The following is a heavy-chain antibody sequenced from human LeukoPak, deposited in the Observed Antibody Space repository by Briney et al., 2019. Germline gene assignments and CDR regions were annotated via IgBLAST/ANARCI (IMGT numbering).Heavy chain of an antibody. D-gene: IGHD4-11*01. CDR3: ARDSPYSPHDS. V-gene: IGHV4-34*01. CDR2: INRYGCS. J-gene: IGHJ4*02. Sequence: PSETLSLTCAVYGGSFNTYYLSWVRQPPGKGLEWIGQINRYGCSNYNPYLMSRVARSLVTTKNQFPLMVTAVPSADSAVDYCARDSPYSPHDSWGQGTLVTVSS. CDR1: GGSFNTYY.